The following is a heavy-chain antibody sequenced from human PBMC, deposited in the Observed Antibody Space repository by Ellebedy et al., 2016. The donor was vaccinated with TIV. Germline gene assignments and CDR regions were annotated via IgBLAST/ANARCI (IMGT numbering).Heavy chain of an antibody. Sequence: GESLKISCAASGFTFSSYAMSWVRQAPGKGLEWVSAISSSGGSTYYADSVKGRFTISRDNSKNTLYLQMNSLRAEDTAVYYCAKDGTSCYDYWGQGTLVTVSS. D-gene: IGHD2-2*01. CDR1: GFTFSSYA. J-gene: IGHJ4*02. V-gene: IGHV3-23*01. CDR3: AKDGTSCYDY. CDR2: ISSSGGST.